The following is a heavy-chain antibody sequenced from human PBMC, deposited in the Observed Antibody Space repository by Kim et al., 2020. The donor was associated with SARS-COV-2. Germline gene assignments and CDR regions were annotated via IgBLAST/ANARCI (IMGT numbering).Heavy chain of an antibody. D-gene: IGHD2-15*01. J-gene: IGHJ4*02. CDR1: GDSISSSTYY. Sequence: SETLSLTCQVSGDSISSSTYYWSWIRQLPGEGLEWIGYIDNSGRTFYNPSLKSRASISVDSSKNHFFLNLTSVTAADTAVFYCARAAAAAPDYWGQGT. V-gene: IGHV4-31*03. CDR3: ARAAAAAPDY. CDR2: IDNSGRT.